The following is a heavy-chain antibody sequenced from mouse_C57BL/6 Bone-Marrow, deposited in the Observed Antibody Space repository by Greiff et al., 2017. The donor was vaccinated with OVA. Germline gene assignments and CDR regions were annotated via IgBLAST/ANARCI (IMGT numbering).Heavy chain of an antibody. Sequence: VQLQESGAELARPGASVKLSCKASGYTFTSYGISWVKQRTGQGLEWIGEIYPRSGNTYYNEKFKGKATLTADKSSSTAYMELRSLTSEDSAVYVCARGGGGSPYYYAMDYWGQGTSVTVSS. CDR3: ARGGGGSPYYYAMDY. CDR2: IYPRSGNT. CDR1: GYTFTSYG. V-gene: IGHV1-81*01. J-gene: IGHJ4*01. D-gene: IGHD1-1*02.